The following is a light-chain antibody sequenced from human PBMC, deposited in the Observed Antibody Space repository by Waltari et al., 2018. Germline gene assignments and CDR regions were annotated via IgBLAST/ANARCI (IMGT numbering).Light chain of an antibody. V-gene: IGKV1-12*01. CDR1: QDIRNL. CDR2: AAS. Sequence: DIQMTQSPSSVSASVGDRVTITCRASQDIRNLLAWYQQKAGKAPKLLIYAASSLQSGVPSRFSGSASGTDFTLTISSLQPEDFATYYCQQADSLPYTLGQGTKLEIK. CDR3: QQADSLPYT. J-gene: IGKJ2*01.